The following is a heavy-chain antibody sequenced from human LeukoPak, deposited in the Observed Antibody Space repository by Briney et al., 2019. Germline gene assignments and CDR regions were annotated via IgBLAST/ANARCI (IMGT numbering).Heavy chain of an antibody. V-gene: IGHV1-8*01. D-gene: IGHD3-22*01. Sequence: ASVKVSCKASGYTFTSYDINWVRQATGQGLEWMGWMNPNSGNTGYAQKFQGRVTMTRNTSISTAYMELSSLRSEDTAVYYCARGGDYYYDSSGYYYAVEAFDIWGQGTMVTVSS. CDR1: GYTFTSYD. J-gene: IGHJ3*02. CDR3: ARGGDYYYDSSGYYYAVEAFDI. CDR2: MNPNSGNT.